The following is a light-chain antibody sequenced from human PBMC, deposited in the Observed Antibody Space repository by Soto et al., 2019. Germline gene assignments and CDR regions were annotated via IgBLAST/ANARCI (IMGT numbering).Light chain of an antibody. CDR2: AAS. V-gene: IGKV1-9*01. CDR3: QQLNSNPYT. J-gene: IGKJ2*01. Sequence: DIQLTQSPSFLSASVGDRVTVTCRASQGISSYLAWYQQKPGKAPKLLIYAASTLQSGVPSRFSGSGSGTEVTLTISSLQPEDFATYYCQQLNSNPYTFGQGSKLEIK. CDR1: QGISSY.